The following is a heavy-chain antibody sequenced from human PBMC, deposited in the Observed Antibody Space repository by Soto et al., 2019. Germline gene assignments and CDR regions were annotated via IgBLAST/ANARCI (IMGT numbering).Heavy chain of an antibody. Sequence: SETLSLTCTVSGYSISSGCYWSWIRQPPGKGPEWSASIYHGGTTFYNPSLKSRITISVGTSNNQFSLNLTFVTAPDGAVFYCGRVHVMVGAGSTFDYWGHGTLVT. V-gene: IGHV4-38-2*02. CDR3: GRVHVMVGAGSTFDY. J-gene: IGHJ4*01. CDR2: IYHGGTT. D-gene: IGHD3-10*01. CDR1: GYSISSGCY.